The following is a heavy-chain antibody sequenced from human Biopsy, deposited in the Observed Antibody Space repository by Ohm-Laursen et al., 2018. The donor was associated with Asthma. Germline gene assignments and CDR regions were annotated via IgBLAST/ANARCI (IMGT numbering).Heavy chain of an antibody. CDR2: ISYDGSNK. Sequence: SLRLSCTASGFTFSTYAMHWVRQAPGKGLEWVAVISYDGSNKYYADSVKGRFTISRDNSKNTLYLQMNSLRGDDTAVYYCARDMNRDGWYFDYWRQGTLVTVSS. CDR1: GFTFSTYA. CDR3: ARDMNRDGWYFDY. D-gene: IGHD5-24*01. J-gene: IGHJ4*02. V-gene: IGHV3-30-3*01.